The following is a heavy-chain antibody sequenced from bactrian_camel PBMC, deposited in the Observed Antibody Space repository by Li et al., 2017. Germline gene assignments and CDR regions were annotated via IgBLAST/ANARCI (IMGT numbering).Heavy chain of an antibody. D-gene: IGHD4*01. CDR2: MSIGGMSK. CDR3: AADHYTDLEDAELC. CDR1: GFTFSNYA. Sequence: DVQLVESGGGLVQPGGSLRLSCAVSGFTFSNYAKTWVRQAPGKEREGITAMSIGGMSKYYADSVKGRFTIFADTAKNTVFLQMNSLKPDDTGVYYCAADHYTDLEDAELCWGQGTQVTVS. J-gene: IGHJ4*01. V-gene: IGHV3S40*01.